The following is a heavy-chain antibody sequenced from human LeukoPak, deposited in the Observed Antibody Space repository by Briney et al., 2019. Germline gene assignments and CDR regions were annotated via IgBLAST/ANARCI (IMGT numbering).Heavy chain of an antibody. D-gene: IGHD1-26*01. CDR1: GGSISSGGYS. CDR2: IYHSGST. Sequence: PSQTLSLTCAVSGGSISSGGYSWSWIQQPPGKGLEWIGYIYHSGSTYYNPSLKSRVTISVDRSKNQFSLKLSSVTAADTAVYYCARESWDSGFDYWGQGTLVTVSS. J-gene: IGHJ4*02. CDR3: ARESWDSGFDY. V-gene: IGHV4-30-2*01.